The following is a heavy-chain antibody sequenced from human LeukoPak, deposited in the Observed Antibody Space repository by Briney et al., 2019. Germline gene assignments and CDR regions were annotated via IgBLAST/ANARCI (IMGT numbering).Heavy chain of an antibody. V-gene: IGHV3-21*01. CDR1: GVTFSSYS. D-gene: IGHD3-9*01. CDR2: ISSSGSYI. CDR3: ARGPDILTGAEFNY. J-gene: IGHJ4*02. Sequence: GGSLRLSCAVSGVTFSSYSMNWVRQAAGKGLKWVSSISSSGSYIYYAGSVKGRFTTSRDNGKRSMYLQMSSLRPEHTAVYYCARGPDILTGAEFNYWDQGTPVTVPS.